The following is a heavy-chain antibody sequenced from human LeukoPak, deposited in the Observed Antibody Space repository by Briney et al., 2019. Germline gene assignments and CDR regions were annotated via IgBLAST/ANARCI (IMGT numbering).Heavy chain of an antibody. D-gene: IGHD6-25*01. J-gene: IGHJ3*02. Sequence: PGGSLRLSCAASGFTFRTYAMNWVRQAPGKGLEWVSSISSSTYYIYYADSVKGRFTLSRDNAKNSLYLQMNSLRADDSAVYYCVRLRAAAAEGAFDIWGQGTMVTVSS. V-gene: IGHV3-21*01. CDR3: VRLRAAAAEGAFDI. CDR1: GFTFRTYA. CDR2: ISSSTYYI.